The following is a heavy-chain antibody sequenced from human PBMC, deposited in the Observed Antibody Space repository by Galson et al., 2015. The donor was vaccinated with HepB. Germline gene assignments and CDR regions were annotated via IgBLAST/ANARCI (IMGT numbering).Heavy chain of an antibody. CDR2: ISSSGSTI. D-gene: IGHD6-13*01. J-gene: IGHJ2*01. Sequence: SLRLSCAASGFTFSDYYMSWIRQAPGKGLEWVSYISSSGSTIYYADSVKGRFTISRDNAKNSLYLQMNSLRAEDTAVYYCARDMCGYSSSCSRWGYWYFDLWGRGTLVTVSS. CDR3: ARDMCGYSSSCSRWGYWYFDL. CDR1: GFTFSDYY. V-gene: IGHV3-11*01.